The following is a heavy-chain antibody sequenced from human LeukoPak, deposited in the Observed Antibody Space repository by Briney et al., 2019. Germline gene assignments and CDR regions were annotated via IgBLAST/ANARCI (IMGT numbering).Heavy chain of an antibody. CDR2: IWNDGSHK. J-gene: IGHJ4*02. D-gene: IGHD2-15*01. V-gene: IGHV3-33*01. CDR3: ARRDGGSCLDY. Sequence: GRSLRLSCAASGFTFSSYGMHWVRQAPGRGLEWVAVIWNDGSHKYYADSVKGRFTISRDNSKNTLYLQMNSLRAEDTAVYYCARRDGGSCLDYWGQGTLVTVSS. CDR1: GFTFSSYG.